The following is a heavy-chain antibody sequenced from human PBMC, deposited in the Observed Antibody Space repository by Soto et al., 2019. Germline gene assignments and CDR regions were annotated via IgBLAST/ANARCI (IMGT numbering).Heavy chain of an antibody. V-gene: IGHV3-23*01. D-gene: IGHD3-10*01. CDR3: AKPRNYYGSGSYFDY. Sequence: GGSLRLSCAASGFTFSSFAMSWVRQAPGKGLEWVSSISASSGYTYYADSVKGRFTISRDNSKNTLYLQMNSLRAEDTAVYYCAKPRNYYGSGSYFDYWGQGTLVTVSS. CDR1: GFTFSSFA. CDR2: ISASSGYT. J-gene: IGHJ4*02.